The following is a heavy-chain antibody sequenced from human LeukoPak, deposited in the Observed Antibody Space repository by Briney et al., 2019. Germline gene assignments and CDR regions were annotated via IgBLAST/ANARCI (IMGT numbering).Heavy chain of an antibody. V-gene: IGHV5-51*01. CDR2: IYPGDSDT. Sequence: GESLKISCKGSGHNFTSYWIGWVRQMPGKGLEWMGIIYPGDSDTRYSPSFQGQVTISADKSISTAYLQWSSLKASNTAMYYCARRFRDDYNGGWFDPWGQGTLVTVSS. CDR3: ARRFRDDYNGGWFDP. J-gene: IGHJ5*02. D-gene: IGHD5-24*01. CDR1: GHNFTSYW.